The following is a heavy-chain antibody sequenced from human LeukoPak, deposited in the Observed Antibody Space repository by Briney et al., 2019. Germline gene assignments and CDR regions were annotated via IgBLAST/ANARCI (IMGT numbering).Heavy chain of an antibody. CDR1: GYSISSGYY. D-gene: IGHD3-10*01. V-gene: IGHV4-38-2*02. CDR3: ARPITSAITEDAFDI. Sequence: SETLSVTCTVSGYSISSGYYWGWIRQPPGKGLEWIGSIYHSGSTFYNPSLKSRVTISVDTSKNQFSLKLSSVTAADTAVYYCARPITSAITEDAFDIWGQGTMVTVSS. CDR2: IYHSGST. J-gene: IGHJ3*02.